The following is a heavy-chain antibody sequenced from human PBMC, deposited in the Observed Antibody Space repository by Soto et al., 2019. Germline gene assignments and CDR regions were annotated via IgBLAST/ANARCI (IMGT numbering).Heavy chain of an antibody. Sequence: QVQLQESGPGLVKPSETLSLTCTVSAGSISSYYWSWIRQPPGKGLEWIGYIYSSGSTNYNPSLKSRVTISVDTSKNQFSLKLSSVTAADTAVYYCARNTAMVDYYGMDVWGQGTTVTVSS. CDR1: AGSISSYY. J-gene: IGHJ6*02. V-gene: IGHV4-59*01. CDR2: IYSSGST. D-gene: IGHD5-18*01. CDR3: ARNTAMVDYYGMDV.